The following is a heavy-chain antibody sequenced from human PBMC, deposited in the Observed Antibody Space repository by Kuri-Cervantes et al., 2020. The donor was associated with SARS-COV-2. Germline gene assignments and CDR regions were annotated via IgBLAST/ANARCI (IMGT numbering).Heavy chain of an antibody. CDR2: INPNSGGT. J-gene: IGHJ6*02. D-gene: IGHD2-2*01. CDR1: GYTFTGYY. Sequence: ASVKVSCKASGYTFTGYYMHWVRQAPGQGLEWMGWINPNSGGTNYAQKFQGWVTMTRDTSISTAYMKLSRLRSDDTAVYYCARELVVVPAAEQNWYYYYGMDVWGQGTTVTVSS. V-gene: IGHV1-2*04. CDR3: ARELVVVPAAEQNWYYYYGMDV.